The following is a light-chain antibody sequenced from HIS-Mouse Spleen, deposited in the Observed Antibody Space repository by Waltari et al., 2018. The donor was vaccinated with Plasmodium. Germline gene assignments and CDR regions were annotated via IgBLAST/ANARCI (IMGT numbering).Light chain of an antibody. J-gene: IGLJ3*02. CDR1: ALPKKY. Sequence: SYELTQPPSVAVSPGQTAGLPCPWDALPKKYPYWYQQKSGQAPVMVIYEDSKRPSGIPERFSGSSSGTMATLTISGAQVEDEADYYCYSTDSSGNHRVFGGGTKLTVL. CDR3: YSTDSSGNHRV. CDR2: EDS. V-gene: IGLV3-10*01.